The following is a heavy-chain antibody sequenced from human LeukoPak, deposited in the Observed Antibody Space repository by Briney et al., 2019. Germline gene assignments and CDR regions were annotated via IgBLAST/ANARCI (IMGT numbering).Heavy chain of an antibody. J-gene: IGHJ5*02. Sequence: SETLSLTCAVYGGSFSGYYWSWIRQPPGKGLEWIGEINHSGSTNYNPSLKSRVTISVDTSRNQFSLKLSSVTAADTAVYYCAIHIVVVPAAKKKNWFDPWGQGTLVTVSS. CDR1: GGSFSGYY. V-gene: IGHV4-34*01. D-gene: IGHD2-2*01. CDR2: INHSGST. CDR3: AIHIVVVPAAKKKNWFDP.